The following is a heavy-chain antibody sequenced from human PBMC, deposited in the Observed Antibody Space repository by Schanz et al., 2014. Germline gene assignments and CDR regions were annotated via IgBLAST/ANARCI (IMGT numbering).Heavy chain of an antibody. CDR2: ISYGTSYI. D-gene: IGHD3-10*01. J-gene: IGHJ3*02. CDR1: GFTFSSYS. V-gene: IGHV3-21*04. Sequence: EVQLVQSGGGLVQPGGSLRLSCAASGFTFSSYSLNWVRQAPGKGLEWVSSISYGTSYIYYAESVKGRFTISRDNSKNTLYLQMSSLRAEDTAVYYCAKGRFGELSAFDIWGQGTMVTVSS. CDR3: AKGRFGELSAFDI.